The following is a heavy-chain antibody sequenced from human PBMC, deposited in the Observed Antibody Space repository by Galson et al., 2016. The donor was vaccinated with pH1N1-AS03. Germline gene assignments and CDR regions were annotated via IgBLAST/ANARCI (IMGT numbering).Heavy chain of an antibody. Sequence: LRLSCAASRFIFSSYQMSWVRQAPGKGLEWVSTYGGSDVNTYYADSVKGRFTISRDSSKNTLYLQMNTLRAEDTALYYCTTVAGTYYNGAYWGQGSLVTVSS. CDR2: YGGSDVNT. CDR3: TTVAGTYYNGAY. V-gene: IGHV3-23*01. CDR1: RFIFSSYQ. D-gene: IGHD3-10*01. J-gene: IGHJ4*02.